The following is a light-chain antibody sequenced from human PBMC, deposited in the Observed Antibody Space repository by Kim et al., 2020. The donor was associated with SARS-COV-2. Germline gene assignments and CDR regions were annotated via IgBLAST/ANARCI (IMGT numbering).Light chain of an antibody. CDR1: SSDVGGYNY. CDR3: SSYTSSSNVV. V-gene: IGLV2-14*04. J-gene: IGLJ2*01. Sequence: GQSITVSCTGTSSDVGGYNYVSWYQQHPGKAPQLMIYDVSKRPSGVSNRFSGSKSGNTASLTISGLQAEDEADYYCSSYTSSSNVVFGGGTQLTVL. CDR2: DVS.